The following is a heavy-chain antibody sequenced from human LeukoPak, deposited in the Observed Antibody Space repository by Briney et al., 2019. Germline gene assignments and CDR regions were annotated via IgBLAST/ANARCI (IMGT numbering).Heavy chain of an antibody. CDR1: GYSFTSYW. CDR2: IYPGDSDT. CDR3: AKGKNLWFGEPFDY. Sequence: GESLKISCKGSGYSFTSYWIGWVRQMPGKGLEWMGIIYPGDSDTRYSPSLQGQVTISRDNSKNTLYLQMNSLRAEDTAVYYCAKGKNLWFGEPFDYWGQGTLVTVSS. J-gene: IGHJ4*02. D-gene: IGHD3-10*01. V-gene: IGHV5-51*01.